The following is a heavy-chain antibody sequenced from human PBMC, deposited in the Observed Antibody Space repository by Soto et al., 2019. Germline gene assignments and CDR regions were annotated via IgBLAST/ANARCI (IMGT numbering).Heavy chain of an antibody. CDR2: INAGNGNT. CDR3: ARILQPYWSGGSCYSGRGY. D-gene: IGHD2-15*01. CDR1: GYTFTSYA. V-gene: IGHV1-3*01. Sequence: QVQLVQSGAEVKKPGASVKVSCKASGYTFTSYAMHWVRQAPGQSLEWMGWINAGNGNTKYSQKFQGRVTITRDTSASTAYMELSSLRSEYTAVYYCARILQPYWSGGSCYSGRGYWGQGTLVTVSS. J-gene: IGHJ1*01.